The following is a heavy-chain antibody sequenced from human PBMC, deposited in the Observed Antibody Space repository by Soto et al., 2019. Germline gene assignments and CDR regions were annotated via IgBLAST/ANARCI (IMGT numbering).Heavy chain of an antibody. D-gene: IGHD3-10*01. Sequence: QVQLVESGGGVVQPGTSLRLSCAASGFTFNSYTMHWVRQAPGKGLEWVAVISYGGSNKYYADSVKGRFTISRDNSKNTLYRQRNTLRAEDTAVYYCAREKVITFDYWGQGTMVTVSS. CDR2: ISYGGSNK. CDR1: GFTFNSYT. CDR3: AREKVITFDY. J-gene: IGHJ4*02. V-gene: IGHV3-30-3*01.